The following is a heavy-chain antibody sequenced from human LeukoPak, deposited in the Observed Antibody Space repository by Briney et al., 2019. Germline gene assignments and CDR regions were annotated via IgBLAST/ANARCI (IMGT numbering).Heavy chain of an antibody. J-gene: IGHJ3*02. D-gene: IGHD2-2*01. CDR1: GFTFSSYA. CDR3: ARGSPSRTLGDAFDI. V-gene: IGHV3-30*04. Sequence: GGSLRLSCAASGFTFSSYAMHWVRQAPGKGLEGVAVISYDGSNKYYADSVKGRFTISRDNSKNTLYLQMNSLRAEDTAVYYCARGSPSRTLGDAFDIWGQGTMVTVSS. CDR2: ISYDGSNK.